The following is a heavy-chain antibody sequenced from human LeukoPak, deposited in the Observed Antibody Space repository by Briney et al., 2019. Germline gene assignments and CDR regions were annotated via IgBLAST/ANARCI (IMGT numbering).Heavy chain of an antibody. CDR2: IYSGGST. CDR3: ARSSITIFGVVIIPYGMDV. J-gene: IGHJ6*02. CDR1: GFSFNRYS. D-gene: IGHD3-3*01. V-gene: IGHV3-53*01. Sequence: GGSLRLSCAASGFSFNRYSMNWVRQAPGKGLEWVSVIYSGGSTYYADSVKGRFTISRDNSKNTLYLQMNSLRAEDTAVYYCARSSITIFGVVIIPYGMDVWGQGTTVTVSS.